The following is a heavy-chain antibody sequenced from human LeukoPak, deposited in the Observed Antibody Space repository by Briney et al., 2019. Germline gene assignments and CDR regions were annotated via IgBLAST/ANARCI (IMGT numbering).Heavy chain of an antibody. J-gene: IGHJ4*02. Sequence: GGSLRLSCAASGFTFDDYAMHSVRQAPGKGLEWVSLISWDGGSTYYADSVKGRFTISRDNSKNSLYLQMNSLRAEDTALCYCAKDMGPGTWIQLCLDYWGQGTLVTVSS. CDR2: ISWDGGST. D-gene: IGHD5-18*01. CDR1: GFTFDDYA. V-gene: IGHV3-43D*03. CDR3: AKDMGPGTWIQLCLDY.